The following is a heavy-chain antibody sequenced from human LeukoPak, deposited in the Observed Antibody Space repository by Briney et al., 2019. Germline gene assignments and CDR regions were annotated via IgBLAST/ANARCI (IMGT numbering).Heavy chain of an antibody. CDR1: GGTFSSYS. J-gene: IGHJ5*02. CDR3: ARESVWFGELKEAFDP. V-gene: IGHV1-69*05. D-gene: IGHD3-10*01. Sequence: ASVKVSCKASGGTFSSYSISWVRQAPGQGLEWMGGIIPIFGTANYAQKFQGRVTITTDESTSTAYMELSSLRSEDTAVYYCARESVWFGELKEAFDPWGQGTLVTVSS. CDR2: IIPIFGTA.